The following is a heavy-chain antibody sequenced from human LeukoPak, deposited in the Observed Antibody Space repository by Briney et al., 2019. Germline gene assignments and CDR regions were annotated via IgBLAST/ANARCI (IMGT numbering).Heavy chain of an antibody. V-gene: IGHV3-66*01. CDR3: ARDRIYGGNSGALDI. CDR2: IYSGGTT. Sequence: GGSLRLSCEASGFTVSSNSMSWVRQAPGKGLEWVSIIYSGGTTYYADSVKGRFTISRDNSQNTLYLQMNSLRAEDTAIYYCARDRIYGGNSGALDIWGQGTMVTVSS. J-gene: IGHJ3*02. CDR1: GFTVSSNS. D-gene: IGHD4-23*01.